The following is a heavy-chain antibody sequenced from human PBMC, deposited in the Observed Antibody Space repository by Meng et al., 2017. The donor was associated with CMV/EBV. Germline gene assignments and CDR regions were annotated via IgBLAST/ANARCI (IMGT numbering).Heavy chain of an antibody. CDR2: IYYSGST. D-gene: IGHD3-3*01. J-gene: IGHJ3*02. CDR1: GGSISSYY. V-gene: IGHV4-59*01. CDR3: ARGRTIFDAFDI. Sequence: SETLSLTCTVSGGSISSYYWSWIRQPPGKGLEWIGYIYYSGSTNYNLSLKSRVTISVDTSKNQFSLKLSSVTAADTAVYYCARGRTIFDAFDIWGQGTMVTVSS.